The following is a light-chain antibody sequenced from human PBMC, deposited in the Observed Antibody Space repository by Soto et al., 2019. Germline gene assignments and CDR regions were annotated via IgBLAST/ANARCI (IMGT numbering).Light chain of an antibody. J-gene: IGKJ1*01. CDR2: DAS. CDR1: QTIGNY. V-gene: IGKV1-5*01. CDR3: QQYHSYPWT. Sequence: DLQMTQSPSTLSASVGDSLTITCRASQTIGNYLAWYQQKLGKAPNLVIYDASNLEDGVPSRFSGSGSGTEFTLTISSLQPDDFATYHCQQYHSYPWTFGQGTKVDIK.